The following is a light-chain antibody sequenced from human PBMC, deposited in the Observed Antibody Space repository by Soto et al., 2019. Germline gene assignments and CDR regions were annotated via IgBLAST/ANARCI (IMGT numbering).Light chain of an antibody. J-gene: IGLJ2*01. CDR1: SSDVGGYNY. CDR3: SSYGGGNNLL. Sequence: QFALTQAPSESGSPGQSVTISCTGTSSDVGGYNYVSWYQQHPGKAPKLMIYEVTKRPSGVPDRFSGSKSANTASLTVSGLQAEDEADYYCSSYGGGNNLLFGGGTKLTVL. CDR2: EVT. V-gene: IGLV2-8*01.